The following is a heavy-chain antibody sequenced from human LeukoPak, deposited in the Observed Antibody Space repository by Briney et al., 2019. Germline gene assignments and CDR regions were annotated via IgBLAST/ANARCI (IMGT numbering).Heavy chain of an antibody. CDR2: NFTRGST. D-gene: IGHD3-22*01. V-gene: IGHV4-61*02. CDR1: GGSISSGSYY. CDR3: ARSTNYENSGSWDDAFDI. Sequence: SETLSLTCNVSGGSISSGSYYWSWIRQPAGKGLEWIGRNFTRGSTSYNPSLKSRVTISLDASKNQFSLNLRSVTAADTAVYYCARSTNYENSGSWDDAFDIWGQGTLVTVSS. J-gene: IGHJ3*02.